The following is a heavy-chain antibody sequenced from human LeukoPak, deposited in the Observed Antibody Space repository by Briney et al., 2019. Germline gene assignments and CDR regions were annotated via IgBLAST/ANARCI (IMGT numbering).Heavy chain of an antibody. Sequence: SETLSLTCTVSGTSVSSYYWSWIRQPAGRGLEWIGRIYTRGSTNYNPSLQSRVSMSVESSTSQFSLRLTSVTAADTAIYYCARGRYCSATTCSGGDAFDIWGQGT. CDR2: IYTRGST. CDR1: GTSVSSYY. J-gene: IGHJ3*02. CDR3: ARGRYCSATTCSGGDAFDI. D-gene: IGHD2-8*02. V-gene: IGHV4-4*07.